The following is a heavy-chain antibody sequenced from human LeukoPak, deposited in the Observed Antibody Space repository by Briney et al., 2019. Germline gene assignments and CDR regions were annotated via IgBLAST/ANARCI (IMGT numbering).Heavy chain of an antibody. CDR1: GGTFSSYA. D-gene: IGHD3-3*01. Sequence: SVKVSCKASGGTFSSYAISWVRQAPGQGLEWMGGIIPIFGTANYAQKFQGRVTITADESTSTAYMELSSLRSEGTAVYYCARIHYDFWSGYYPDYYYYGMDVWGQGTTVTVSS. J-gene: IGHJ6*02. CDR3: ARIHYDFWSGYYPDYYYYGMDV. CDR2: IIPIFGTA. V-gene: IGHV1-69*13.